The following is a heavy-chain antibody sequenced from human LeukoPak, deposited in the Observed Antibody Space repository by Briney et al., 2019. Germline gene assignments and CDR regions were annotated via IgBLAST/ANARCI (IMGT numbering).Heavy chain of an antibody. V-gene: IGHV1-3*01. CDR3: ARDFGGYCSSTSCQVP. CDR2: INAGNGNT. Sequence: ASVKVSCKASGYTFTSYAMHWVRQAPGQRLEWMGWINAGNGNTNYAQKFQGRVTITADESTSTAYMELSCLRSEDTAVYYCARDFGGYCSSTSCQVPWGQGTLVTVSS. J-gene: IGHJ5*02. CDR1: GYTFTSYA. D-gene: IGHD2-2*01.